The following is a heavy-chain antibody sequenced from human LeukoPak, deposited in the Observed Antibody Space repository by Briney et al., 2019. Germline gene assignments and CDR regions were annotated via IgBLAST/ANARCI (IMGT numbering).Heavy chain of an antibody. V-gene: IGHV3-23*01. CDR3: ARGYSHNSGGWLDP. J-gene: IGHJ5*02. Sequence: PGGSLRLSCAASGFIFSGYEMNWVRQAPGTGLEWVGSLTDSGDATYYADSVKGRLTISKDNSNSTLYLHISGLRDEDTAVYYCARGYSHNSGGWLDPWGQGTLVTVSS. CDR2: LTDSGDAT. D-gene: IGHD5-12*01. CDR1: GFIFSGYE.